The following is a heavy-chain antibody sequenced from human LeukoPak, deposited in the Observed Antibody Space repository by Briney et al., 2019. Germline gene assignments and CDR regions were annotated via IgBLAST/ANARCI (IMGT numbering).Heavy chain of an antibody. J-gene: IGHJ4*02. CDR2: INHSGST. V-gene: IGHV4-34*01. CDR3: GRGNLDGYNSYYFDS. D-gene: IGHD5-24*01. Sequence: PSETLSLTCAVYGGSFSGYYWSWIRQPPGKGLEWIGEINHSGSTNYNPSLKSRVTISVDTSKNQFSLKLSSVTAADAAVHYCGRGNLDGYNSYYFDSWGQGPLVTVSS. CDR1: GGSFSGYY.